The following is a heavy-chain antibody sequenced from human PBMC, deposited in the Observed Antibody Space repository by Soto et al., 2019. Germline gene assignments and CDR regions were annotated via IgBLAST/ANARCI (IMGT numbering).Heavy chain of an antibody. V-gene: IGHV1-2*02. CDR1: GYSFTGYY. CDR3: GASGPDILTGYSRGNMDV. D-gene: IGHD3-9*01. Sequence: GXSVKVSCKASGYSFTGYYLHWVRQAPGRGLEWMGWINPNSGRTKFAQKFQGRVTMSRDTSISTGYMELASLTSDDTAVYYCGASGPDILTGYSRGNMDVWGQGNSVTVSS. J-gene: IGHJ6*02. CDR2: INPNSGRT.